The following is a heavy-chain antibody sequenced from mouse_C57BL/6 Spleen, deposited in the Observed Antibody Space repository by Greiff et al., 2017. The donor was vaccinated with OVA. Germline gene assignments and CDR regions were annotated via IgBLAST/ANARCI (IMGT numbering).Heavy chain of an antibody. Sequence: QVQLQQPGAELVRPGSSVKLSCKASGYTFTSYWMDWVKQRPGQGLEWIGNIYPSDSETHYNQKFKDKATLTVDKSSSTAYMQLSSLTSEDSAVYDCARPIYGGYVDVWGTGTTVTVSS. V-gene: IGHV1-61*01. CDR2: IYPSDSET. D-gene: IGHD1-1*01. J-gene: IGHJ1*03. CDR3: ARPIYGGYVDV. CDR1: GYTFTSYW.